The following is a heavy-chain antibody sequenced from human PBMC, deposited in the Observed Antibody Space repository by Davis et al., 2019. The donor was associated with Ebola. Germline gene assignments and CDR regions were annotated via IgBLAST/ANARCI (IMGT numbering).Heavy chain of an antibody. CDR1: GYTFTGYY. CDR2: INPNSGGT. Sequence: ASVKVSCKASGYTFTGYYMHWVRQAPGQGLEWMGWINPNSGGTNYAQKFQGWVTMTRDTSISTAYMELSRLRSDDTAVYYCARGGTDYYYGMDVWGQGNPGHRLL. J-gene: IGHJ6*02. CDR3: ARGGTDYYYGMDV. D-gene: IGHD1-1*01. V-gene: IGHV1-2*04.